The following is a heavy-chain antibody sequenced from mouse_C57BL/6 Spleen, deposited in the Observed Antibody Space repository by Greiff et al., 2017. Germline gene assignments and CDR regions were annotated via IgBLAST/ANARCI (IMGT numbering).Heavy chain of an antibody. CDR2: IYPRSGNT. Sequence: QVQLQQSGAELARPGASVKLSCKASGYTFTSYGISWVKQRTGQGLEWIGEIYPRSGNTYYNEKFKGKATLTADKSSSTAYMELRSLTSEDSAVYFCARVEYGSSYVWFAYWGQGTLVTVSA. V-gene: IGHV1-81*01. J-gene: IGHJ3*01. D-gene: IGHD1-1*01. CDR1: GYTFTSYG. CDR3: ARVEYGSSYVWFAY.